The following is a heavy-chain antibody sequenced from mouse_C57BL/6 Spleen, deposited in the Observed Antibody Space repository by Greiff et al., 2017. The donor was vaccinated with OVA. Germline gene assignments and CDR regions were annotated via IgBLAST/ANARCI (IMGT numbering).Heavy chain of an antibody. Sequence: EVMLVESGGGLVQPGGSLSLSCAASGFTFTDYYMSWVRQPPGKALEWLGFIRNKANGYTTEYSASVKGRFTISRDNSQSILYLQMNALRAEDSATYYCARWMSGFDYWGQGTTLTVSS. D-gene: IGHD1-3*01. CDR3: ARWMSGFDY. J-gene: IGHJ2*01. V-gene: IGHV7-3*01. CDR2: IRNKANGYTT. CDR1: GFTFTDYY.